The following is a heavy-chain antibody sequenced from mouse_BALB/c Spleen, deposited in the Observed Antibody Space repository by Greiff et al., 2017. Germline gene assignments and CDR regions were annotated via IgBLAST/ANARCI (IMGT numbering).Heavy chain of an antibody. CDR3: ARSRYYYGSSYEYYFDY. D-gene: IGHD1-1*01. V-gene: IGHV14-3*02. CDR1: GFNIKDTY. Sequence: EVQLQQSGAELVKPGASVKLSCTASGFNIKDTYMHWVKQRPEQGLEWIGRIDPANGNTKYDPKFQGKATITADTSSNTAYLQLSSLTSEDTAVYYCARSRYYYGSSYEYYFDYWGQGTTLTVSS. J-gene: IGHJ2*01. CDR2: IDPANGNT.